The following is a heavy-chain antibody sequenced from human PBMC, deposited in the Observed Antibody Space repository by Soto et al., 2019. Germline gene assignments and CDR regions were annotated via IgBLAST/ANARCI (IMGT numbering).Heavy chain of an antibody. D-gene: IGHD2-15*01. CDR2: ISYDGSNK. Sequence: GGSLRLSCAASGFTFSSYGMHWVRQAPGKGLEWVAVISYDGSNKYYADSVKGRFTISRDNSKNTLYLQMNSLRAEDTAVYYCARSFGVAVYYYYYMDVWGKGTTVTVSS. CDR3: ARSFGVAVYYYYYMDV. CDR1: GFTFSSYG. J-gene: IGHJ6*03. V-gene: IGHV3-30*03.